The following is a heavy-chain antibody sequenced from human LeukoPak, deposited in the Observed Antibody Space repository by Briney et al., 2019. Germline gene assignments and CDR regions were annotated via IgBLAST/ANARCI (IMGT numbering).Heavy chain of an antibody. Sequence: PGGSLRLSCAASGFTFSSYGMHWVRQAPGKGLEWVAFIRYDGSNKYYADSVKGRFTISRDNSKNTLYLQMNSLRAEDTAVYYCAKDEVYSSSFRVGTIYYYYYYMDVWGKGTTVTISS. CDR3: AKDEVYSSSFRVGTIYYYYYYMDV. CDR1: GFTFSSYG. V-gene: IGHV3-30*02. J-gene: IGHJ6*03. D-gene: IGHD6-13*01. CDR2: IRYDGSNK.